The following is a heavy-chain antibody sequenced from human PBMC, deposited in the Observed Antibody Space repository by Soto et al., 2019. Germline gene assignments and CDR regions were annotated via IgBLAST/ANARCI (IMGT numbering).Heavy chain of an antibody. V-gene: IGHV4-39*01. CDR1: GCSISSSSYY. CDR3: ARQLGYCSGGTCLFDS. D-gene: IGHD2-15*01. Sequence: SETLSLTCTVSGCSISSSSYYWGWIRQPPGKGLEWIGSIFYSGSTYYKLSLESRVTIYVEISKNQFSLSLRSVTAADTAVYYCARQLGYCSGGTCLFDSWGQGALVTVSS. CDR2: IFYSGST. J-gene: IGHJ4*02.